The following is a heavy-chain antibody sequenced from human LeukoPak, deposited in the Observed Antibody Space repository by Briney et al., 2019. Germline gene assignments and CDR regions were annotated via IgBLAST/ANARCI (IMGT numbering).Heavy chain of an antibody. CDR3: ARVLEAAAVIDP. V-gene: IGHV1-69*13. Sequence: SVKVSCKASGGTSSRYAISWVRHAPGQGIEWIGWVIPIFGTANYAQRFQGRVTITADESTSTAYVELSSLRSEDTAVYYCARVLEAAAVIDPWGQGTQVTVS. D-gene: IGHD6-13*01. J-gene: IGHJ5*02. CDR1: GGTSSRYA. CDR2: VIPIFGTA.